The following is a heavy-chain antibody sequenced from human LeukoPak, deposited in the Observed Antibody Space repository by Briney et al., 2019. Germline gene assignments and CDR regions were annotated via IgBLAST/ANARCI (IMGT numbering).Heavy chain of an antibody. CDR3: ARMVTSGHFDY. D-gene: IGHD2-21*02. CDR2: IYYSGST. V-gene: IGHV4-59*01. CDR1: GGSISSYY. Sequence: SETLSLTCTVSGGSISSYYWSWIRQPPGKGPEWIGYIYYSGSTNYNPSLKSRVTISVDTSKNQFSLKLSSVTAADTAVYYCARMVTSGHFDYWGQGTLVTVSS. J-gene: IGHJ4*02.